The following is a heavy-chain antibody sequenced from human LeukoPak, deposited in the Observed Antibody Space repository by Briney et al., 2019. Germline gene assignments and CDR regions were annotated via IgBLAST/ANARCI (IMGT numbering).Heavy chain of an antibody. V-gene: IGHV4-59*01. CDR1: GGSISTYY. CDR3: ARGASGTLYDAFDI. D-gene: IGHD1-26*01. J-gene: IGHJ3*02. Sequence: SETLSLTCTVSGGSISTYYWSWIRHPPGEGLKWIGSIYYSGTTHSNPSLKSRATISVDTSKNHLSLKVSSVTAADTAVYYCARGASGTLYDAFDIWGQGTMVTVSS. CDR2: IYYSGTT.